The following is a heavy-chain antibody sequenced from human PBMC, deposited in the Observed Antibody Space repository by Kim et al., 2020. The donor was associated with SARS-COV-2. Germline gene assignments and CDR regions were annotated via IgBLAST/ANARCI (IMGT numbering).Heavy chain of an antibody. CDR3: ARGRDHAFDI. V-gene: IGHV3-53*01. Sequence: TEYPDSVKGRFTISRDSSKNTLYLEMNSLRAEDTAVYYCARGRDHAFDIWGRGTLVTVSS. J-gene: IGHJ3*02. CDR2: T.